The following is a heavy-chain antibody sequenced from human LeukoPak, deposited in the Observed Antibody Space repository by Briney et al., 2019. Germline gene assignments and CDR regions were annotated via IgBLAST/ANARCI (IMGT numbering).Heavy chain of an antibody. D-gene: IGHD6-25*01. CDR1: GRTFSSYS. CDR2: IIPIFCTA. CDR3: ARDRVAAATGPNGYYYYMDV. J-gene: IGHJ6*03. V-gene: IGHV1-69*13. Sequence: SVKLSCKASGRTFSSYSISWVRQAPGQGLEWMGRIIPIFCTANYAQKFQGRVTITADESTSTAYMELSSLRSEDTAVYYCARDRVAAATGPNGYYYYMDVWGKGTTATISS.